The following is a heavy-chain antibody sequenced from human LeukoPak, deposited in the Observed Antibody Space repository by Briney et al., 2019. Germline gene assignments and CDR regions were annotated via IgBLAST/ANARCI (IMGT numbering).Heavy chain of an antibody. Sequence: PGGSLRLSCAASGFTFSSYAMSWVRQAPGKGLEWVSAISGSGGSTYYADSVKGRFTISRDNSKNTLYLQMNSLRAEDTAVYYCANSRSSMVREVMSFDYWGQGTLVTVSS. CDR3: ANSRSSMVREVMSFDY. D-gene: IGHD3-10*01. V-gene: IGHV3-23*01. CDR1: GFTFSSYA. CDR2: ISGSGGST. J-gene: IGHJ4*02.